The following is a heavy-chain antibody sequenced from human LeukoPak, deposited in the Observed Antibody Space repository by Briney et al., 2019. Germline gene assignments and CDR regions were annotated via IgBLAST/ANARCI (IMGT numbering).Heavy chain of an antibody. Sequence: ASVKVSCKASGYSFTGYSIHWVRQAPGQGLEWMGWINPNSGGTNYAQKFQGRVTMTRDTSISTAYMELSRLRSDDTAVYYCARSNYCGGDCYSSFAPDYWGQGTLVTVSS. J-gene: IGHJ4*02. CDR3: ARSNYCGGDCYSSFAPDY. CDR2: INPNSGGT. D-gene: IGHD2-21*02. V-gene: IGHV1-2*02. CDR1: GYSFTGYS.